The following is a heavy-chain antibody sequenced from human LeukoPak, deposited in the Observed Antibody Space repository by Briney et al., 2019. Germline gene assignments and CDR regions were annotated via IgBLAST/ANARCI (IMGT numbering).Heavy chain of an antibody. CDR1: GFTFSSYG. CDR2: IRYDGSNK. CDR3: AKGGLLWFGEFEGFDP. Sequence: QPGGSLRLSCAASGFTFSSYGMHCVREAPGKGVEWVAYIRYDGSNKYYTDSVKGRFTLSRDNSKNTLYLQMNRLRAKDTAVYYCAKGGLLWFGEFEGFDPWGQGTLVTVSS. V-gene: IGHV3-30*02. J-gene: IGHJ5*02. D-gene: IGHD3-10*01.